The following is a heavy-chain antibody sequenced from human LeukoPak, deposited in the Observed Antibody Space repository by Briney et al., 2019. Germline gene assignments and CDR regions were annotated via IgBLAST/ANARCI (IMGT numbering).Heavy chain of an antibody. D-gene: IGHD3-22*01. V-gene: IGHV5-51*01. J-gene: IGHJ4*02. CDR1: GYNFASYW. Sequence: GESLKISCKGSGYNFASYWTGWVRQKPGRGLEWMGIIYPGDSDTRYSPSFQGQVTISADKSISTAYLHWSSLKASDTAMYFCARSSSGFFFDYWGQGTLVTVSS. CDR3: ARSSSGFFFDY. CDR2: IYPGDSDT.